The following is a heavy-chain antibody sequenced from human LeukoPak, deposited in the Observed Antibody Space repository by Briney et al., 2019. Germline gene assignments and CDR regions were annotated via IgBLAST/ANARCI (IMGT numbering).Heavy chain of an antibody. CDR3: AREVDSGAFDI. CDR2: IWYDGSNK. CDR1: GFTFSSYG. D-gene: IGHD2-15*01. V-gene: IGHV3-33*01. Sequence: GGSLRLSCAASGFTFSSYGMHWVRQAPGKGLEWVAVIWYDGSNKYYADSVKGRFTISRDNSKNTLYLQMSSLRAEDTAVYYCAREVDSGAFDIWGQGTMVTVSS. J-gene: IGHJ3*02.